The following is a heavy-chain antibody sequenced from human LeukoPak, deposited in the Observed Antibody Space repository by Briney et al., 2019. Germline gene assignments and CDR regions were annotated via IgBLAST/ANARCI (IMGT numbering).Heavy chain of an antibody. V-gene: IGHV1-69*01. CDR3: ASRLYCSNTRCRNFPFAY. CDR1: GGTFSSYA. Sequence: SVKVSCKASGGTFSSYAINWVRRAPGQGLEWMGGIIPIFGTANYAQKFQDRVTITADESTSTAYMELSSLRSEDTAIYYCASRLYCSNTRCRNFPFAYWGQGTLVTVSS. J-gene: IGHJ4*02. D-gene: IGHD2-2*01. CDR2: IIPIFGTA.